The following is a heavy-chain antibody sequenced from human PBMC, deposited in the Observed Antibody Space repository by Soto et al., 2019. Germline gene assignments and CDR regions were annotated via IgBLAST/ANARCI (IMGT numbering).Heavy chain of an antibody. CDR1: GGSISSGGYY. V-gene: IGHV4-31*03. Sequence: SETLSLTCTVSGGSISSGGYYWSWIRQHPGKGLEWIGYIYYSGSTYYNPSLKSRVTISVDTSKNQFSLKLSSVTAADTAVYYCARQQWLVLNAFDIWGQGTMVTVSS. CDR3: ARQQWLVLNAFDI. J-gene: IGHJ3*02. D-gene: IGHD6-19*01. CDR2: IYYSGST.